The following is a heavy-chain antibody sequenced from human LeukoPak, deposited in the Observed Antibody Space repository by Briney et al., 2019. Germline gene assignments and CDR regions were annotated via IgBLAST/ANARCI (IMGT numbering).Heavy chain of an antibody. CDR3: ARVVVVPAAIPDY. V-gene: IGHV4-39*07. CDR2: IYYSGST. J-gene: IGHJ4*02. Sequence: SETLSLTRTVSGGSISSSSYYWGWIRQPPGKGLEWIGSIYYSGSTYYNPSLKSRVTISVDTSKNQFSLKLSSVTAADTAVYYCARVVVVPAAIPDYWGQGTLVTVSS. CDR1: GGSISSSSYY. D-gene: IGHD2-2*01.